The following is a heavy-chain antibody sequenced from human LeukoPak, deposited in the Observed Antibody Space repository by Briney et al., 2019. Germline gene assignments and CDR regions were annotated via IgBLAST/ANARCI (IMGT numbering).Heavy chain of an antibody. CDR1: GGSISSYY. J-gene: IGHJ4*02. V-gene: IGHV4-59*12. Sequence: SETLSLTCTVSGGSISSYYWSWIRQPPGKGLEWIGYIYYSGSTKYNPSLKSRVTISLDTSKNQFSLKLSSVTAADTAVYYCARVRFLEWSHDYWGQGTLVTVSS. CDR2: IYYSGST. CDR3: ARVRFLEWSHDY. D-gene: IGHD3-3*01.